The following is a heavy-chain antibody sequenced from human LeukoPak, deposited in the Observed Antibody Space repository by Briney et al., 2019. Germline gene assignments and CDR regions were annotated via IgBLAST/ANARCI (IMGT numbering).Heavy chain of an antibody. CDR3: GRAMDV. CDR2: IKHDGSEK. CDR1: GFIFTNYF. Sequence: GGSLRLSCAASGFIFTNYFMSWVRQAPGKGLEWVASIKHDGSEKYYVNSVKGRFTISRDNAKNSLYLQMNSLRAEDTAVYYCGRAMDVWGQGTTVTVSS. J-gene: IGHJ6*02. V-gene: IGHV3-7*01.